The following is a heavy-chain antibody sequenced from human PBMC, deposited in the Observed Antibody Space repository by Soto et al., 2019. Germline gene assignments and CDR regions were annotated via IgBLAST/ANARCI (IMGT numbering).Heavy chain of an antibody. Sequence: GGSLRLSCGASGFTFSSYAMSWIRQAPGKGLEWVSAISGSGGSTYYADSVKGRFTISRDNSKNTLYLQMNSLRAEDTAVYYCAKEAPSLYYDFWSGYYGPFDYWGQGTLVTVSS. D-gene: IGHD3-3*01. J-gene: IGHJ4*02. CDR3: AKEAPSLYYDFWSGYYGPFDY. CDR1: GFTFSSYA. V-gene: IGHV3-23*01. CDR2: ISGSGGST.